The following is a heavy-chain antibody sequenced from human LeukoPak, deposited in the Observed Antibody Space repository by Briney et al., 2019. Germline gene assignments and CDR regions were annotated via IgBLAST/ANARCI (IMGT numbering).Heavy chain of an antibody. Sequence: GGSLRLSCAASGFTFSSYAMSWVRQAPGMGLEWVSAISGSGGSTYYADSVEGRFTISRDNSKNTLYLQMNSLRAEDTAVYYCAKDITMVRGVSHGMDVWGQGTTVTVSS. V-gene: IGHV3-23*01. CDR3: AKDITMVRGVSHGMDV. D-gene: IGHD3-10*01. J-gene: IGHJ6*02. CDR2: ISGSGGST. CDR1: GFTFSSYA.